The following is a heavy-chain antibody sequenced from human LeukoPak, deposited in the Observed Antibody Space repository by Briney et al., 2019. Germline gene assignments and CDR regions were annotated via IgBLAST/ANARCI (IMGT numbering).Heavy chain of an antibody. CDR1: GFTFSSYS. D-gene: IGHD1-26*01. V-gene: IGHV3-21*01. J-gene: IGHJ4*02. CDR3: ARDSSGSYRY. Sequence: GGSQRLSCAASGFTFSSYSMNWVRQAPGKGLEWVSSISSSSSYIYYADSVKGRFTISRDNAKNSLYLQMNSLRAEDTAVYYCARDSSGSYRYWGQGTLVTVSS. CDR2: ISSSSSYI.